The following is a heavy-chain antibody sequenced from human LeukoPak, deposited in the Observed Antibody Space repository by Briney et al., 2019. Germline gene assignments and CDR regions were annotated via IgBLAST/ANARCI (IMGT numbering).Heavy chain of an antibody. V-gene: IGHV4-39*01. D-gene: IGHD1-26*01. J-gene: IGHJ5*02. CDR1: GGSISSSSHY. Sequence: PSETLSLTCTVSGGSISSSSHYWGWIRQPPGKGLEWIGSIYYSGSTYYNPSLKSRVTISVDTSKNQFSLKLSSVTAADTAVYYCARAPEKSIVGATSWFDPWGQGTLVTVSS. CDR2: IYYSGST. CDR3: ARAPEKSIVGATSWFDP.